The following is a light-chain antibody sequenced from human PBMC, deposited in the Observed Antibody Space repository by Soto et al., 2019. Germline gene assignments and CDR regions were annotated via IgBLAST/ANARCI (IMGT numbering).Light chain of an antibody. Sequence: IVMTQSPATLSVSPGERATLSCRASQSVSSNLAWYQQKPGQAPRLLIYGASTRATGVPARFSGSGSGTEFTLTISGLQSEDFALYFCQQYNNWPFSFGQGTRLEI. CDR2: GAS. CDR3: QQYNNWPFS. J-gene: IGKJ5*01. CDR1: QSVSSN. V-gene: IGKV3-15*01.